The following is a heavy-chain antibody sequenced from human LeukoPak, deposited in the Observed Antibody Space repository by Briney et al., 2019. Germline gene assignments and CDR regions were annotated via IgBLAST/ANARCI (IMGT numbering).Heavy chain of an antibody. CDR2: ISGSGGST. CDR3: AKDVTDFPMVRGVMAGY. CDR1: GFTFSSYG. V-gene: IGHV3-23*01. D-gene: IGHD3-10*01. Sequence: PGGSLRLSCAASGFTFSSYGMSWVRQAPGKGLEWVSAISGSGGSTYYADSVKGRFTISRDNSKNTLYLQMNSLRAEDTAVYYCAKDVTDFPMVRGVMAGYWGQGTLVTVSS. J-gene: IGHJ4*02.